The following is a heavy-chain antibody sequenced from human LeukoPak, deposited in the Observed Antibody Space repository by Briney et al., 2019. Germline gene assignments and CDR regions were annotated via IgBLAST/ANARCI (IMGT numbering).Heavy chain of an antibody. V-gene: IGHV1-46*01. Sequence: ASVKVSCKASGYTFTSYYMHWVRQAPGQGLEWMGIINPSGGSTSYAQKFQGRVTMTRDMSTGTVYMELSSLRSEDTAVYYCARGGRDILTGYYMSGLFDYWGQGTLVTVSS. CDR3: ARGGRDILTGYYMSGLFDY. CDR1: GYTFTSYY. D-gene: IGHD3-9*01. J-gene: IGHJ4*02. CDR2: INPSGGST.